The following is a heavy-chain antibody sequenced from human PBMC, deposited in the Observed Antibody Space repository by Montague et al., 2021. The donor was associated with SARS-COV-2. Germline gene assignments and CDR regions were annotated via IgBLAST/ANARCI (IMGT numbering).Heavy chain of an antibody. V-gene: IGHV4-59*08. Sequence: SETLSLTCTVSGASITNDFWGWIRQSPGKRMEWIGYIDYNGNTKSNPSLKSRVTFSLDTSKNQLSLRLSSVTAADTAIYYWARLSMAPSFYFDFWGQGALVTVSS. J-gene: IGHJ4*02. CDR2: IDYNGNT. D-gene: IGHD2/OR15-2a*01. CDR3: ARLSMAPSFYFDF. CDR1: GASITNDF.